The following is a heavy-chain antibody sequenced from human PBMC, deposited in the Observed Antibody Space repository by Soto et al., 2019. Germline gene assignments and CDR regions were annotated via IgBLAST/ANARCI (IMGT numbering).Heavy chain of an antibody. V-gene: IGHV3-23*01. CDR2: ISGSGGST. J-gene: IGHJ5*02. Sequence: PGGSLRLSCAASGFTFSSYAMSWVRQAPGKGLEWVSAISGSGGSTYYADSVKGRFTISRDNSKNTLYLQMNSLRAEDTAVYYCAKGPMIVVVPENWFDPWGQGTLVTVSS. D-gene: IGHD2-2*01. CDR1: GFTFSSYA. CDR3: AKGPMIVVVPENWFDP.